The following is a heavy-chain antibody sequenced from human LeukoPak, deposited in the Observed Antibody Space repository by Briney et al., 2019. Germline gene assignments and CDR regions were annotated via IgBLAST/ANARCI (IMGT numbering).Heavy chain of an antibody. J-gene: IGHJ5*02. CDR2: IIPIFGTA. CDR3: ARDGGSGSEDWFDP. Sequence: GASVKVSCKASGFIFTNYGISWVRQAPGQGLEWMGWIIPIFGTANYAQKFQGRVTITTDESTSTAYMELSSLRSEDTAVYYCARDGGSGSEDWFDPWGQGTLVTVSS. V-gene: IGHV1-69*05. D-gene: IGHD3-10*01. CDR1: GFIFTNYG.